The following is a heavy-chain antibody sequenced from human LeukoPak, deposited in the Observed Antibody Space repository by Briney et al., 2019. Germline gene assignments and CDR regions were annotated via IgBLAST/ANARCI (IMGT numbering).Heavy chain of an antibody. Sequence: GGSLRLSCAASGFTFSTYSMNWVRQAPGKGLEWVSSISSSSSYIYYADSVKGRFTISRDNAKNSLYLQMNSLRAEDTAVYYCARDHGWDFDYWGQGTLVTVSS. D-gene: IGHD1-26*01. CDR2: ISSSSSYI. J-gene: IGHJ4*02. CDR1: GFTFSTYS. CDR3: ARDHGWDFDY. V-gene: IGHV3-21*01.